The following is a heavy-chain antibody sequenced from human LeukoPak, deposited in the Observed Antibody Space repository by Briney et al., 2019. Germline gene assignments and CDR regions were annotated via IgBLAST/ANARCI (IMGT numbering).Heavy chain of an antibody. CDR2: ISGSGGST. D-gene: IGHD5-24*01. J-gene: IGHJ4*02. V-gene: IGHV3-23*01. CDR3: AKDRVATIESLDY. CDR1: GFTFSSYA. Sequence: GGSLRLSCAASGFTFSSYAMSWVRQAPGKGLEWVSAISGSGGSTYYADSVKGRFTISRDNSKNTLYLQMNSLRADDTAVYYCAKDRVATIESLDYWGQGTLVTVSS.